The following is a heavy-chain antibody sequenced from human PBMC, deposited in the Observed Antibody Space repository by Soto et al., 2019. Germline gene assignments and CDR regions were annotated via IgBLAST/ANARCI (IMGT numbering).Heavy chain of an antibody. J-gene: IGHJ5*02. CDR1: GGSFIGYY. CDR2: INHSGST. D-gene: IGHD6-13*01. CDR3: ASSPYSSSWYNWFDP. V-gene: IGHV4-34*01. Sequence: SETLSLTCAVYGGSFIGYYWSWIRQPPGKGLEWIGEINHSGSTNYNPSLKSRVTISVDTSKNQFSLKLSSVTAADTAVYYCASSPYSSSWYNWFDPWGQGTLVTVS.